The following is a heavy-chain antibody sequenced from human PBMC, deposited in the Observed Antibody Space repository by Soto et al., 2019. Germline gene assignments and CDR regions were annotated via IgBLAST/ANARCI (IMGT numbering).Heavy chain of an antibody. J-gene: IGHJ6*02. CDR2: ISGSGATT. D-gene: IGHD3-3*01. Sequence: PGGSLRLSCAASGFTFRDYVMTWVRQAPGKGLEWVSEISGSGATTYYADSVKGRFTISRDNSKKTLYLEMNSLRAEDTAIYYCAKAFSMEWFPRGGGMDVWGQGTTVTVSS. CDR1: GFTFRDYV. CDR3: AKAFSMEWFPRGGGMDV. V-gene: IGHV3-23*01.